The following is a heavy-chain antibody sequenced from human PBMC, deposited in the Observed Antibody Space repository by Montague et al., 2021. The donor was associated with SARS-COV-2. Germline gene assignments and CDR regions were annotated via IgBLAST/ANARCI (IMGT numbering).Heavy chain of an antibody. CDR2: INHSGST. CDR1: GGSFSGYY. Sequence: SETLSLTCAVYGGSFSGYYWSWIRQPPGKGLEWIGEINHSGSTKYNPSLKSRVTISVDTSKNQLSLKLSSVTAADTAVYYCASPTYYYDSSGSDAFDIWGQGTMVTVSS. CDR3: ASPTYYYDSSGSDAFDI. D-gene: IGHD3-22*01. J-gene: IGHJ3*02. V-gene: IGHV4-34*01.